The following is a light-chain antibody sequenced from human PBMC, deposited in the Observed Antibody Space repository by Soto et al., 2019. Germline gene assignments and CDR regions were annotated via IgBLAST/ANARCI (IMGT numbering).Light chain of an antibody. V-gene: IGLV2-14*01. CDR2: DVA. CDR1: SSDIGAYDS. Sequence: QSALTQPVSVSGSHGQSITIPCTGTSSDIGAYDSVSWYQQYPGKAPKLIIYDVANRLSGVSDRLSGSKSGNTASLTISGLQAEDEADYYCSSYTTFSTLVLGGGTKLTVL. J-gene: IGLJ3*02. CDR3: SSYTTFSTLV.